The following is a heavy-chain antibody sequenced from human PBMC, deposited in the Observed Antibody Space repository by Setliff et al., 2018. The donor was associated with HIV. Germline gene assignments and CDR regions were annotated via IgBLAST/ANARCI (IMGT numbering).Heavy chain of an antibody. CDR1: DDSISSNY. CDR2: IYTGGRT. D-gene: IGHD3-3*01. J-gene: IGHJ6*02. V-gene: IGHV4-4*07. Sequence: SETLSLTCTVSDDSISSNYWSWIRQSAGKGLEWVGRIYTGGRTNYNPSLKGRVTMSVDTSKNQFSLKLGSVTAADTAVYYCARIFGDQGYYYGMDVWGQGTTVTVSS. CDR3: ARIFGDQGYYYGMDV.